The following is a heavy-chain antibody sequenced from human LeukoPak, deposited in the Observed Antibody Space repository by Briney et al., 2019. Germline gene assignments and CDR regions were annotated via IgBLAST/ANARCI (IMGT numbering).Heavy chain of an antibody. D-gene: IGHD3-9*01. CDR3: ARGVLDILTGYYFDY. V-gene: IGHV4-30-4*01. CDR2: IYYSGST. Sequence: SETLSLTCTVSGGSISSGDYYWSWIRQPPGKGLEWIGYIYYSGSTYYSPSLKSRVTISVDTSKNQFSLKLSSVTAADTAVYYCARGVLDILTGYYFDYWGQGTLVTVSS. CDR1: GGSISSGDYY. J-gene: IGHJ4*02.